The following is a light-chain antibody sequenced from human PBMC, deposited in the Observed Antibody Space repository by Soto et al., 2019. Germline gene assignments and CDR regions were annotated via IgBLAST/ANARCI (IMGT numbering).Light chain of an antibody. V-gene: IGLV3-1*01. CDR3: QAWDSSTCV. CDR1: KLGDKY. CDR2: QDS. J-gene: IGLJ1*01. Sequence: SYELTQPPSVSVSPGQTASITCSGDKLGDKYACWYQQKPGQSPVLVIYQDSKRPSGIPERFSGSNSGNTATLTISGTQAVDEADYYCQAWDSSTCVFGTGTKLTVL.